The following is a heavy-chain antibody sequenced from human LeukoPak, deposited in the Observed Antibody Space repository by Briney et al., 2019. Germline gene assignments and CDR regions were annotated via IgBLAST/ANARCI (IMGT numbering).Heavy chain of an antibody. CDR3: ARAWAARPGYYYYYMDV. J-gene: IGHJ6*03. V-gene: IGHV3-21*01. Sequence: PGGSLRLSCAASGFTFSSYSMNWVRQAPGKGLEWVSSISSSSSYIYYADSVKGRFTISRDNAKNSLYLQMNSLRAEDTAVYYCARAWAARPGYYYYYMDVWGKGTTVTVSS. D-gene: IGHD6-6*01. CDR1: GFTFSSYS. CDR2: ISSSSSYI.